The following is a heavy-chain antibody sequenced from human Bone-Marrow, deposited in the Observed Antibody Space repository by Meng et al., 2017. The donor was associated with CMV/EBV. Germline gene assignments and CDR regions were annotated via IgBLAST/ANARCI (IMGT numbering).Heavy chain of an antibody. V-gene: IGHV3-73*01. CDR1: GFTFSGSA. D-gene: IGHD3-22*01. CDR3: ARAPPGIWLARFDY. Sequence: GESLKISCAASGFTFSGSAMHWVRQASGKGLEWVGRIRSKANSYATAYAASVKGRFTISRDDSKNTAYLQMNSLRAEDTAVYYCARAPPGIWLARFDYWGQGTLVTVSS. J-gene: IGHJ4*02. CDR2: IRSKANSYAT.